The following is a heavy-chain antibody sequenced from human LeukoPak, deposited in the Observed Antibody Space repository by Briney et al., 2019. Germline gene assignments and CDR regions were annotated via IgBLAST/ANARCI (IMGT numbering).Heavy chain of an antibody. V-gene: IGHV5-51*07. Sequence: GESLKISCKGSGYSLTSYWIGWVHQMPGKGLEWMGIIYPGDSDSRYSPSFQGQVTISADKSISTAYLQWSSLKASDTAMHYCARRTDYYYMDVWGKGTTVTVSS. CDR3: ARRTDYYYMDV. CDR2: IYPGDSDS. D-gene: IGHD1-1*01. J-gene: IGHJ6*03. CDR1: GYSLTSYW.